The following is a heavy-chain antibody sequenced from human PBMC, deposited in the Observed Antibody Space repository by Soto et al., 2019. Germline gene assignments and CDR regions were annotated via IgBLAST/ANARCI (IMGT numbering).Heavy chain of an antibody. J-gene: IGHJ6*02. V-gene: IGHV3-11*01. CDR2: ISSSGSTI. Sequence: GGSLRLSCAASGFTFSDYYMSWIRQAPGKGLEWVSYISSSGSTIYYADSVKGRFTISRDNAKNSLYLQMNSLRAEDTAVYYCARELRVTIPPYYYSGMDVWGQGTTVTVS. CDR3: ARELRVTIPPYYYSGMDV. CDR1: GFTFSDYY. D-gene: IGHD4-17*01.